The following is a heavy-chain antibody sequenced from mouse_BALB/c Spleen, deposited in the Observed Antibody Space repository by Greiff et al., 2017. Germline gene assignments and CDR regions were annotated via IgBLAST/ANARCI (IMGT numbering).Heavy chain of an antibody. V-gene: IGHV5-17*02. J-gene: IGHJ4*01. CDR2: ISSGSSTI. CDR1: GFTFSSFG. CDR3: ARQDYNYYAMDY. Sequence: EVQVVESGGGLVQPGGSRKLSCAASGFTFSSFGMHWVRQAPEKGLEWVAYISSGSSTIYYADTVKGRFTISRDNPKNTLFLQMTSLRSEDTAMYYCARQDYNYYAMDYWGQGTSVTVSS. D-gene: IGHD2-4*01.